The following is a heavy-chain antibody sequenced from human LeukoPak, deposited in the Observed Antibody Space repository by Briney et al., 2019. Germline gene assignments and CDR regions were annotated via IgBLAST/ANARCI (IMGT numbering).Heavy chain of an antibody. CDR1: GYSISSGYY. D-gene: IGHD3-3*01. CDR3: ARVYVTRFLKSGFDP. V-gene: IGHV4-38-2*02. Sequence: SETLSLTCSVSGYSISSGYYWGWIRQPPGKGLEWVANVYRDGNTYYSPSLESRVTISVDTSKNLFSLKLSSVTAADTAVYYCARVYVTRFLKSGFDPWGQGTLVTVSS. J-gene: IGHJ5*02. CDR2: VYRDGNT.